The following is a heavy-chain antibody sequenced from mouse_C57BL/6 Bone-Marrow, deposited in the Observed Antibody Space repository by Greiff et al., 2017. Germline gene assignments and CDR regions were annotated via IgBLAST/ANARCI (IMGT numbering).Heavy chain of an antibody. CDR2: IYPGDGDT. J-gene: IGHJ3*01. Sequence: QVQLQQSGPELVKPGASVKISCKASGYAFSSSWMNWVKQRPGKGLEWIGRIYPGDGDTNYNGKFKGKATLTADKSSSTAYMQLSSLTSEDSAVYFCARSCYPAGFAYWGQGTLVTVSA. CDR1: GYAFSSSW. V-gene: IGHV1-82*01. CDR3: ARSCYPAGFAY.